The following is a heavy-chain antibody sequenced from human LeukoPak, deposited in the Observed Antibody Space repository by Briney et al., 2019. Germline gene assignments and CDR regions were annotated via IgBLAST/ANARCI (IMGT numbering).Heavy chain of an antibody. CDR1: GFTFSSYA. V-gene: IGHV3-23*01. CDR2: ISGSGGST. CDR3: AKAPYYYDSSGYYDY. Sequence: GGSLRLSCAASGFTFSSYAMSWVRQAPGKGLEWVSAISGSGGSTYYADSVKGRFTISRDNSKNTLYLQMNSLRAEDTAVYYCAKAPYYYDSSGYYDYWGQGTLVTVSS. J-gene: IGHJ4*02. D-gene: IGHD3-22*01.